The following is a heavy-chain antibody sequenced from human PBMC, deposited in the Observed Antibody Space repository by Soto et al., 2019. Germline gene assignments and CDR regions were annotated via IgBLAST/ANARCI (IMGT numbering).Heavy chain of an antibody. CDR2: IYYSGST. V-gene: IGHV4-39*01. CDR3: AAVEELPPTPPLLFNYYYYMDV. CDR1: GGSISSSSYY. Sequence: SETLSLTCTVSGGSISSSSYYWGWIRQPPGKGLEWIGSIYYSGSTYYNPSLKSRVTISVDTSKNQFSLKLSSVTAADTAVYYCAAVEELPPTPPLLFNYYYYMDVWGKGTTVTVSS. J-gene: IGHJ6*03. D-gene: IGHD1-7*01.